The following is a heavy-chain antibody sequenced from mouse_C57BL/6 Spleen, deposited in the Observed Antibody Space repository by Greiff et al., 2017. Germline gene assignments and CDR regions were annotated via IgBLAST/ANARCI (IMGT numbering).Heavy chain of an antibody. Sequence: EVQLVESGGGLVKPGGSLKLSCAASGFTFSSYAMSWVRQTPEKRLEWVATISDGGSYTYYPDNVKGRFTISRDNAKNNLYLQMSHLKSEDTAMYYCARGGTDYYDYDDAFAYWGQGTLVTVSA. CDR3: ARGGTDYYDYDDAFAY. D-gene: IGHD2-4*01. J-gene: IGHJ3*01. CDR2: ISDGGSYT. V-gene: IGHV5-4*01. CDR1: GFTFSSYA.